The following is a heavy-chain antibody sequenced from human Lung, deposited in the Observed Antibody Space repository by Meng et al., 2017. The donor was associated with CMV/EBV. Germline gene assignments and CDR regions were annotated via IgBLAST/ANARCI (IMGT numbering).Heavy chain of an antibody. CDR1: GFAFRNYG. J-gene: IGHJ3*02. CDR2: ITGTGGTT. V-gene: IGHV3-23*01. Sequence: GESLKISCAASGFAFRNYGMSWVRQAPGKGLEWVSAITGTGGTTYYTDSVKGRLTISRDNSKNTLFLQMNSLRAEDTAVFYCARGLADFDIWGQRTMVTVSS. CDR3: ARGLADFDI.